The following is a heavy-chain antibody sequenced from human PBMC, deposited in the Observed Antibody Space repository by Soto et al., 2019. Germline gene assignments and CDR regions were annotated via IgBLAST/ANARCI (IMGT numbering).Heavy chain of an antibody. CDR3: VCGGNFFVY. Sequence: EVQLVESGGGLVQPGGSLRLPCAASGFTFSTYWMTWVRQPPGKGLEWVASINQDGSGRYYVDSVRGRFTISRDTAKNSLYLQMNSLRAEDTAVYYCVCGGNFFVYWGQGTLVTVSP. V-gene: IGHV3-7*01. CDR2: INQDGSGR. CDR1: GFTFSTYW. D-gene: IGHD3-16*01. J-gene: IGHJ4*02.